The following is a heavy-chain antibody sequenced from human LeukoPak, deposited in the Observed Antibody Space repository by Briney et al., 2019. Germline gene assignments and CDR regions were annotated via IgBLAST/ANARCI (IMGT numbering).Heavy chain of an antibody. V-gene: IGHV3-23*01. CDR1: GFTFSSYA. CDR3: AKDPRYDSSGYDY. J-gene: IGHJ4*02. CDR2: ISGSGGST. Sequence: GGSLRLSCAASGFTFSSYAMSWVRQAPGKGLEWVSAISGSGGSTYYADSVEGRFTISRDNSKNTLYLQMNSLRAEDTAVYYCAKDPRYDSSGYDYWGQGTLVTVSS. D-gene: IGHD3-22*01.